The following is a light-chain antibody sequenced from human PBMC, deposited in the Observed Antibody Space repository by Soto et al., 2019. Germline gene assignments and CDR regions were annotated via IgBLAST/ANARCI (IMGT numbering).Light chain of an antibody. J-gene: IGKJ1*01. CDR1: QSVSSSY. CDR3: QQYGSSPRT. V-gene: IGKV3-20*01. Sequence: EIVLTQSPGTLSFSPGERATLSCRASQSVSSSYLAWYQQKPGQAPRLLIYGASSRATGIPDRFSGSGSGTDFTLTISRLEPEDFAVYYCQQYGSSPRTFGQGTKVDI. CDR2: GAS.